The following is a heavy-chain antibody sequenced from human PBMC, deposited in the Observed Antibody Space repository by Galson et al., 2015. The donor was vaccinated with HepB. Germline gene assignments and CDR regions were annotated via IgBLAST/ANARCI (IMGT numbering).Heavy chain of an antibody. J-gene: IGHJ6*02. Sequence: SLRLSCAASGFTFDDYGMHWVRQVPGKGLEWVSGISWNSDSIKYADSVKGRFTISRDNAKNSLYLQMNSLRAEDTALYYCAKDRTDYYYGMDVWGQGTTVTVSS. CDR3: AKDRTDYYYGMDV. CDR1: GFTFDDYG. CDR2: ISWNSDSI. V-gene: IGHV3-9*01.